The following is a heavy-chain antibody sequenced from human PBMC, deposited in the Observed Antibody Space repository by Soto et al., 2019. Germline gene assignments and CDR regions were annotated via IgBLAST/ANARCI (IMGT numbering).Heavy chain of an antibody. V-gene: IGHV3-15*01. Sequence: SLSCAASGFTFSNAWMSWVRQAPGKGLEWVGRIKSKTDGGTTDYAAPVRGRFTISRDDSKNTLYLQMNSLKTEDTAVYYCTTDLRYYDSSVRVYFDYWGQGTLVTVSS. CDR1: GFTFSNAW. CDR2: IKSKTDGGTT. J-gene: IGHJ4*02. D-gene: IGHD3-22*01. CDR3: TTDLRYYDSSVRVYFDY.